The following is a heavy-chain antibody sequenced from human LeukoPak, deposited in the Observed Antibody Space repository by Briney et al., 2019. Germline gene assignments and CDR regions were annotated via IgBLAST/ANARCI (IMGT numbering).Heavy chain of an antibody. J-gene: IGHJ6*02. CDR1: GFTNSNSS. CDR3: AATSIRMVQRIIYYGKDV. D-gene: IGHD3-10*01. V-gene: IGHV1-58*01. CDR2: IVVGTGKT. Sequence: SVKVSCKASGFTNSNSSVQWVRQARGQRPEWIGWIVVGTGKTNYAQRLQERVTIARDMSTGTVDMELSSLRSEDTAVYYCAATSIRMVQRIIYYGKDVWGQGTTVTVSS.